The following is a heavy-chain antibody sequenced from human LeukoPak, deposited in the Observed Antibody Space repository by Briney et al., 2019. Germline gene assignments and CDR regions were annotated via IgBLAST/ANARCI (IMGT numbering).Heavy chain of an antibody. V-gene: IGHV3-64*01. J-gene: IGHJ4*02. Sequence: GGGLRLSCAASGFTFSNYAMHWVRQAPGKGVEYVSSITSNGDNTFYANSVKGRFTISRDNSKNTLYLQMGSLRAEDMAVYYCARDRSGSGDYWGQGTLVTVSS. CDR3: ARDRSGSGDY. D-gene: IGHD2-15*01. CDR2: ITSNGDNT. CDR1: GFTFSNYA.